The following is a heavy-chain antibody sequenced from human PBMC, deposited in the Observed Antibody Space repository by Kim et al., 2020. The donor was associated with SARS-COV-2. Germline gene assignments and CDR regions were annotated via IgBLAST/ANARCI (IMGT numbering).Heavy chain of an antibody. Sequence: ASVKVSCKASGYTFTSYAMHWVRQAPGQRLEWMGWINAGNGNTKYSQKFQGRVTITRDTSASTAYMELSSLRSEDTAVYYCARDRYCSSTSCYPLWDYWGQGTLVTVSS. V-gene: IGHV1-3*01. CDR3: ARDRYCSSTSCYPLWDY. CDR2: INAGNGNT. D-gene: IGHD2-2*01. CDR1: GYTFTSYA. J-gene: IGHJ4*02.